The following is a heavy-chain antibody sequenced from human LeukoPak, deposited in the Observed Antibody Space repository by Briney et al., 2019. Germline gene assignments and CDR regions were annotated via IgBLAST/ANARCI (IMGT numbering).Heavy chain of an antibody. D-gene: IGHD2-21*02. J-gene: IGHJ4*02. CDR3: ARAETGTALLLGF. V-gene: IGHV3-53*01. Sequence: GGSLRLSCAASGFTVSSDYMSWVRQAPGKGLEWVSVIYSDGSTYSADSVKGRFTISRDNSKNTLYLQMNSLRAEDRAVYFWARAETGTALLLGFWGQGTLVTLSA. CDR1: GFTVSSDY. CDR2: IYSDGST.